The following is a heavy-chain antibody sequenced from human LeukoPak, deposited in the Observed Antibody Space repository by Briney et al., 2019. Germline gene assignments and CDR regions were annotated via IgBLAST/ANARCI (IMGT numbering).Heavy chain of an antibody. V-gene: IGHV1-3*01. Sequence: ASVRVSCKASGYTFTSYAMHWVRQAPGQRLEWMGWINAGNGNTKYSQKFQGRVTITRDTSASTAYMELSSLRSEDTAVYYCARGVTTDTLGYDYHGMDVWGQGTTVTVSS. J-gene: IGHJ6*02. D-gene: IGHD4-11*01. CDR2: INAGNGNT. CDR1: GYTFTSYA. CDR3: ARGVTTDTLGYDYHGMDV.